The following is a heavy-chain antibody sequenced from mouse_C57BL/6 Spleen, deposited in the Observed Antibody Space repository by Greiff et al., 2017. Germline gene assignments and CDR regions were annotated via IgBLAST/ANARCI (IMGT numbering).Heavy chain of an antibody. CDR1: GYAFSSSW. CDR3: ARERPEAMDY. J-gene: IGHJ4*01. Sequence: QVQLKESGPELVKPGASVKISCKASGYAFSSSWMNWVNQRPGKGLEWIGRIYPGDGDTNYNGKFKGKATLTADKSSSTAYMQLSSLTSEDSAVYFCARERPEAMDYWGQGTSVTVSS. CDR2: IYPGDGDT. V-gene: IGHV1-82*01.